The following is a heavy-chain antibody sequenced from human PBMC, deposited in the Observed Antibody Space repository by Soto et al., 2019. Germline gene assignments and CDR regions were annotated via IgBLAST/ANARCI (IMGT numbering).Heavy chain of an antibody. Sequence: QVQLVQSGAEEKKPGASVKVSCKASGYTFTSCAIHWVRQAPGQRLEWMAWINAGNGNTKYSQKFQGRVTITRDTSASTAYMELSSLRSEDTAGYYCARDIAFDIWGQGTMVTVSS. CDR1: GYTFTSCA. CDR3: ARDIAFDI. V-gene: IGHV1-3*05. CDR2: INAGNGNT. J-gene: IGHJ3*02.